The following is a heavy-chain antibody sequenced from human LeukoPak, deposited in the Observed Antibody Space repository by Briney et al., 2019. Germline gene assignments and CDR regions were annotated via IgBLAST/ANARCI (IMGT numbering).Heavy chain of an antibody. V-gene: IGHV4-39*01. CDR2: IYYSGNT. CDR3: ARQTGSGLFILP. Sequence: SETLSLTCTVSGVSISSSNSYWGWIRQPPGKGLEWIGSIYYSGNTYYNASLKSQVSISIDTSKNQFSLRLTSVIAADTAVYYCARQTGSGLFILPGGQGTLVTVSS. CDR1: GVSISSSNSY. D-gene: IGHD3/OR15-3a*01. J-gene: IGHJ4*02.